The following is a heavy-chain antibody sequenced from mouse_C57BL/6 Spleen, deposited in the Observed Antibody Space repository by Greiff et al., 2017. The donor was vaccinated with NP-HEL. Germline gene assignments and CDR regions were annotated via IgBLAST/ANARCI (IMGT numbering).Heavy chain of an antibody. CDR1: GYTFTDYY. CDR3: ARRLPSYYYAMDY. J-gene: IGHJ4*01. Sequence: EVQLQQSGPELVKPGASVKISCKASGYTFTDYYMNWVKQSHGKSLEWIGDINPNNGGTSYNQKFKGKATLTVDKSSSTAYMELRSLTSEDSAVYYCARRLPSYYYAMDYWGQGTSVTVSS. V-gene: IGHV1-26*01. D-gene: IGHD1-1*01. CDR2: INPNNGGT.